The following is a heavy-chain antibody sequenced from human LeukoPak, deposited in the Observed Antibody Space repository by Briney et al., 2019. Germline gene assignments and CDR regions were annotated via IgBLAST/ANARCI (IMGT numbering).Heavy chain of an antibody. D-gene: IGHD4-17*01. CDR2: ISGSGGST. Sequence: GGYLRLSYAASGFTFSSYAMSWVRQAPGKGLEWVSAISGSGGSTYYADSVKGRFTISRDNSKNTLYLQMNSLRAEDTAVYYCAKSHDYGDYVPYYYYGMDVWGQGTTVTVSS. V-gene: IGHV3-23*01. CDR3: AKSHDYGDYVPYYYYGMDV. CDR1: GFTFSSYA. J-gene: IGHJ6*02.